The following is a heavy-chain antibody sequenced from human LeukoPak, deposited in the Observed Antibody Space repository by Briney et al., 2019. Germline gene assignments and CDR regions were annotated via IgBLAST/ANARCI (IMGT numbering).Heavy chain of an antibody. CDR1: GYTFTGYY. CDR3: ARGAQGYGDYVDYFDY. CDR2: INPNSGGT. Sequence: ASVKVSCKASGYTFTGYYMHWVRQAPGQGLEWMGWINPNSGGTNYAQKFQGWVTMTRDTSISTAYMELSRLRSDDTAVYYCARGAQGYGDYVDYFDYWGQGTLVTVSS. D-gene: IGHD4-17*01. J-gene: IGHJ4*02. V-gene: IGHV1-2*04.